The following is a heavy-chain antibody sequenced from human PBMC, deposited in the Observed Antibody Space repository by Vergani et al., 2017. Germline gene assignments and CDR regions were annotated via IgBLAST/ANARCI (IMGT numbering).Heavy chain of an antibody. J-gene: IGHJ4*02. CDR1: GFIFSSYW. D-gene: IGHD1-7*01. CDR3: ARGNSLGSY. V-gene: IGHV3-7*01. CDR2: IKEDGSEK. Sequence: EVQLLESGGGLLQPGGSLRLSCAASGFIFSSYWMHWVRQAPGKGLEWVAAIKEDGSEKQYVDSVKGRFTISRDNAKKSLYLQMNSLRGEDTAVYYCARGNSLGSYWGQGTLVTVSS.